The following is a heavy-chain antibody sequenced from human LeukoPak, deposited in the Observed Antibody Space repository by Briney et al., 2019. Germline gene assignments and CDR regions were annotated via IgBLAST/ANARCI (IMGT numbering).Heavy chain of an antibody. CDR3: ATTPRAPVGAILYYYYGIDV. CDR2: FDPEDGET. V-gene: IGHV1-24*01. CDR1: GYTLTELS. Sequence: GASVKVSCKVSGYTLTELSMHWVRQAPGKGLEWMGGFDPEDGETIYAQKFQGRVTMTEDTSTDTAYKELSSLRSEDTAVYYCATTPRAPVGAILYYYYGIDVWGQGTTVTVSS. J-gene: IGHJ6*02. D-gene: IGHD1-26*01.